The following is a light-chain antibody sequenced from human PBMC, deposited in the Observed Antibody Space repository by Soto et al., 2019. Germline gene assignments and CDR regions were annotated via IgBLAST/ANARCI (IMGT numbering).Light chain of an antibody. V-gene: IGKV3-20*01. J-gene: IGKJ1*01. CDR3: HHYGRSLRT. Sequence: EIVLTQSPGTLSLSPGERASLSCRASQSINSNYLAWYQQIPGQAPRLLIHGASSRATGIPDRFSGSGSGTDFTLTISRLEPEDFAVYFCHHYGRSLRTFGQGTKVDIK. CDR2: GAS. CDR1: QSINSNY.